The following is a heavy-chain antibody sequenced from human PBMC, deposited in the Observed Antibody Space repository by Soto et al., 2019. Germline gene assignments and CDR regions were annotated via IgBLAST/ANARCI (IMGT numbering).Heavy chain of an antibody. CDR1: GYTFTSYA. CDR2: INAGNGNT. D-gene: IGHD6-19*01. V-gene: IGHV1-3*01. Sequence: QVQLVQSGAEVKKPGASVKVSCKASGYTFTSYAMHWVRQAPGQRLEWMGWINAGNGNTKYSQKFQGRVTITRDTXXSXAXXELRSLRSEDTAVYYRARELPRSSSGFQLGCPLGSWGQRTLVTVSS. J-gene: IGHJ4*02. CDR3: ARELPRSSSGFQLGCPLGS.